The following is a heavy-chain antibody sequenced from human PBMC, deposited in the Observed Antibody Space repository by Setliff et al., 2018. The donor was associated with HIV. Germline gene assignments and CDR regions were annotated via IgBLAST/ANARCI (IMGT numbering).Heavy chain of an antibody. CDR3: ARGRVAVVKGYYYYYYGMDV. CDR2: INHSGST. Sequence: SETLSLTCTVSGVSISNYYWSWIRQPPGKGLEWIGEINHSGSTNYNPSLKSRVTISVDTSKNQFSLKLSSVTAADTAVYYCARGRVAVVKGYYYYYYGMDVWGQGTTVTVSS. CDR1: GVSISNYY. D-gene: IGHD2-15*01. V-gene: IGHV4-34*01. J-gene: IGHJ6*02.